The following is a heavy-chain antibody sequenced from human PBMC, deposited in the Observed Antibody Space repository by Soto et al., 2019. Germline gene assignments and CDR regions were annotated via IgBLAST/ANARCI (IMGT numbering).Heavy chain of an antibody. CDR2: ISSSSSYI. CDR1: GFTFSSYS. V-gene: IGHV3-21*01. J-gene: IGHJ4*02. CDR3: ARDHVPLYSNYGGGIDY. D-gene: IGHD4-4*01. Sequence: GGSLRLSCAASGFTFSSYSMNWVRQAPGKGLEWVSSISSSSSYIYYADSVKGRFTISRDNAKNSLYLQMNSLRAEDTAVYYCARDHVPLYSNYGGGIDYWGQGTLVTVSS.